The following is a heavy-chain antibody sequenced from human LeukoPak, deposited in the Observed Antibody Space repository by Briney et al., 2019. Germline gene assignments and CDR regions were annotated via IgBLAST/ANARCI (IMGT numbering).Heavy chain of an antibody. Sequence: ETLSLTCTVSGGSISSSSYYWGWIRQPPGKGLEWVSAISGSGGSTNYADSVKGRFTISRDNSKNTLYLQMNSLRAEDTAVYYCAYSLGYCSGGSCPNGRFDYWGQGTLVTVSS. CDR1: GGSISSSSYY. CDR2: ISGSGGST. J-gene: IGHJ4*02. V-gene: IGHV3-23*01. D-gene: IGHD2-15*01. CDR3: AYSLGYCSGGSCPNGRFDY.